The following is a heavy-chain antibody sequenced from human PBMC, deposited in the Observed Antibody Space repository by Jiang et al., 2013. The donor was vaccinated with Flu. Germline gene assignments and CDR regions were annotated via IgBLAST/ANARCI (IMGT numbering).Heavy chain of an antibody. CDR1: GDSISRKSYF. CDR3: ARPGSGYYSGFFDP. CDR2: MEYMGIT. J-gene: IGHJ5*02. D-gene: IGHD3-22*01. Sequence: TCTVSGDSISRKSYFWDWIRQPPGKGLEWIASMEYMGITYHNPSLKSRVTISVDTSKNQFSLKLSSVTAADTAVYYCARPGSGYYSGFFDPWGQGTLVTVSS. V-gene: IGHV4-39*01.